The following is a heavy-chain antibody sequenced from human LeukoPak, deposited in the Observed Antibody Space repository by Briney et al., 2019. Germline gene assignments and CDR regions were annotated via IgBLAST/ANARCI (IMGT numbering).Heavy chain of an antibody. CDR2: IYPGDSDT. CDR1: GYSFTTYW. J-gene: IGHJ4*02. D-gene: IGHD2-2*01. V-gene: IGHV5-51*01. CDR3: ARRQGCSSTSCPPDY. Sequence: GESLKVSCRGSGYSFTTYWIGWVRQMPGKGLEWMGIIYPGDSDTRYSPSFQGRVTMSADKSINTAYLQWSGLKASDTAIYYCARRQGCSSTSCPPDYWGQGTLVTVSS.